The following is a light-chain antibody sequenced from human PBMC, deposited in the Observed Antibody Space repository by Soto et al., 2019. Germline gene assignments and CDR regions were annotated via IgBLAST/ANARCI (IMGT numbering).Light chain of an antibody. CDR3: QQFNTWPPAT. J-gene: IGKJ4*01. CDR2: GAS. V-gene: IGKV3-15*01. CDR1: QSVGRN. Sequence: EIVMAQSPATLSVSAGERVTLSCRASQSVGRNLAWYQQKPGQAPRLLIYGASTRAADIPARFTGSGSGLEFALTISSLQSDDSAIYYCQQFNTWPPATFGGGTRVEIK.